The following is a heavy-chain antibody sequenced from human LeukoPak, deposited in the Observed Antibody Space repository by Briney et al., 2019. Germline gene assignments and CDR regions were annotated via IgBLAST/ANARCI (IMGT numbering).Heavy chain of an antibody. CDR1: GGSISSGGYS. J-gene: IGHJ5*02. D-gene: IGHD6-19*01. V-gene: IGHV4-30-2*01. Sequence: PSETLSLTCAVSGGSISSGGYSWSWIRQPPGKGLEWIGYIYHSGSTYYNPSLKSRVTISVDRSKNQFSLKLSSVTAADTAVYYCARAFATNWQWLVPNWFDPWGQGTLVTVSS. CDR2: IYHSGST. CDR3: ARAFATNWQWLVPNWFDP.